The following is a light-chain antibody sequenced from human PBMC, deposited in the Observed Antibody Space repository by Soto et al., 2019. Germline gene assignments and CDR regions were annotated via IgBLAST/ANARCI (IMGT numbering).Light chain of an antibody. CDR1: QSVSSSY. Sequence: GLTQSACTLSQSPRQRATLSCMASQSVSSSYLAWYQQKPGQAPRLLIYGASSRATGIPDRFSGSGSGTDFTLTISRLEPEDFAVYYCQQYGSSPWTFGQGTKVDIK. CDR3: QQYGSSPWT. J-gene: IGKJ1*01. V-gene: IGKV3-20*01. CDR2: GAS.